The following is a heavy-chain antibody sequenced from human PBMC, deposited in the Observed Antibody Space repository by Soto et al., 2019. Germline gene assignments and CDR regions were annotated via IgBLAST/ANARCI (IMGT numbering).Heavy chain of an antibody. D-gene: IGHD6-13*01. CDR1: GFTFDDYA. CDR2: INWNSGSI. V-gene: IGHV3-9*01. CDR3: VKDESINWYSGHFRH. Sequence: PGGSLRLSCAASGFTFDDYAMHWVRQVPGKGLEWVSGINWNSGSIGYGDSVNGRFAISRDNAKNSLHLQMNSLSAEDTAFYYCVKDESINWYSGHFRHWGQGTLVTVSS. J-gene: IGHJ1*01.